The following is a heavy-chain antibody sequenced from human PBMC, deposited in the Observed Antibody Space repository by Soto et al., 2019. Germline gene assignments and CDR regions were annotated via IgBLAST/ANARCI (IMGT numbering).Heavy chain of an antibody. J-gene: IGHJ5*02. CDR1: GGSLSSSNYH. CDR2: IYYSGST. D-gene: IGHD1-20*01. CDR3: ARVGGINWFDP. Sequence: SETLSLTCTVSGGSLSSSNYHWGWIRQPPGKGLEWIGYIYYSGSTYYNPSLKSRVTISVDTSKNQFSLKLSSVTAADTAVYYCARVGGINWFDPWGQGTLVTVSS. V-gene: IGHV4-31*03.